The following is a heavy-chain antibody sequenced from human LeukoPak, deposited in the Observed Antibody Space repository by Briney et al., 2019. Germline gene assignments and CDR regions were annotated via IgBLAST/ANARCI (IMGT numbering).Heavy chain of an antibody. V-gene: IGHV1-24*01. CDR3: ATGRIDYDSSGYHYYGMDV. CDR1: GYTLTELS. CDR2: FDPEDGET. Sequence: ASVKVSCKVSGYTLTELSMHWVRPAPGKGLEWMGGFDPEDGETIYAQKFQGRVTMTEDTSTDTAYMELSSLRSEDTAVYYCATGRIDYDSSGYHYYGMDVWGQGTTVTVSS. D-gene: IGHD3-22*01. J-gene: IGHJ6*02.